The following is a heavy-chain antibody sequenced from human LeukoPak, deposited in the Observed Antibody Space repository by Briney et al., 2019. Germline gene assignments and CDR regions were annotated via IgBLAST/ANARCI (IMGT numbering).Heavy chain of an antibody. D-gene: IGHD6-13*01. V-gene: IGHV3-21*01. CDR3: ARDAIAAAGSTGWFDY. CDR1: GFTFITYS. Sequence: PGGSLRLSCAASGFTFITYSINRVRQAPGKGLEWVSSISNSNSYIYYADSVRGRFTISRDTAKNSLYLQKNSLRADDTAVYYCARDAIAAAGSTGWFDYWGQGTLVTVSS. J-gene: IGHJ4*02. CDR2: ISNSNSYI.